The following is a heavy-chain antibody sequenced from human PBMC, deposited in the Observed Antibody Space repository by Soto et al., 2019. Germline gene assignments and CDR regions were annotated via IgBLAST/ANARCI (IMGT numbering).Heavy chain of an antibody. Sequence: QVQLVQSGAEVKKPGASVKVSCKASGYRLTSFGIAWVRQAPGQGLEWMGWISGYGDNADYAQSLQGRVTMTTDTSTSTAYMELRSLRSDDTAVYYCARDGYVDYWGQGTLVNVSS. CDR2: ISGYGDNA. CDR3: ARDGYVDY. V-gene: IGHV1-18*01. J-gene: IGHJ4*02. CDR1: GYRLTSFG.